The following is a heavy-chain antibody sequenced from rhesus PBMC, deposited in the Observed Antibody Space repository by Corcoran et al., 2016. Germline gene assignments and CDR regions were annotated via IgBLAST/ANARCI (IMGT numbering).Heavy chain of an antibody. V-gene: IGHV4-173*01. CDR1: GGSISSNY. J-gene: IGHJ4*01. CDR3: AVGYCSGGVCYALSY. Sequence: QLQLQESGPGLVKPSETLSLTCAVSGGSISSNYWSWIRQPPGKGLEWIGRISGSGGSHHSNPSLQTRVTISTDTSKNQFSLKLSSVTAADTAVYYCAVGYCSGGVCYALSYWGQGVLVTVSS. CDR2: ISGSGGSH. D-gene: IGHD2-8*01.